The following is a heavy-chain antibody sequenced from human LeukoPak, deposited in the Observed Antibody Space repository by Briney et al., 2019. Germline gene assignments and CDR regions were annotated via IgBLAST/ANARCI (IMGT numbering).Heavy chain of an antibody. Sequence: DSVKGRFTISRDNSKNTLYLQMNSLRAEDTAMYYCARGPRVAAAGLVYYHYIDVWGKGTTVTVSS. CDR3: ARGPRVAAAGLVYYHYIDV. J-gene: IGHJ6*03. D-gene: IGHD6-25*01. V-gene: IGHV3-30*01.